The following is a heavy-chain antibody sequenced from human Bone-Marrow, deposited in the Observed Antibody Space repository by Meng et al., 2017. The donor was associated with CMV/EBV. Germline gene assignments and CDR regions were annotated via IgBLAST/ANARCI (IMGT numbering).Heavy chain of an antibody. D-gene: IGHD2-8*01. CDR1: GFTFSSYA. CDR3: ARDGIVLMVYARDAFDI. V-gene: IGHV3-30-3*01. CDR2: ISYDGSNK. J-gene: IGHJ3*02. Sequence: GESLKISCAASGFTFSSYAMHWVRQAPGKGLEWVAVISYDGSNKYYADSVKGRFTISRDNSKNTLYLQMNSLRAEDTAVYYWARDGIVLMVYARDAFDIWGQGTMVTVSS.